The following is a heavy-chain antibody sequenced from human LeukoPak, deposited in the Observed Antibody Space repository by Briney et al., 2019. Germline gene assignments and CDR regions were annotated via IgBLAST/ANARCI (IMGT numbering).Heavy chain of an antibody. CDR3: ARVRVTIFGVVTAAIDP. J-gene: IGHJ5*02. CDR2: IYYSGST. V-gene: IGHV4-39*07. D-gene: IGHD3-3*01. CDR1: GGSISSSSYY. Sequence: PSETLSLTCTVSGGSISSSSYYWGWIRQPPGKGLEWIGSIYYSGSTYYNPSLKSQVTISVDTSKNQFSLKLSSVTAADTAVYYCARVRVTIFGVVTAAIDPWGQGTLVTVSS.